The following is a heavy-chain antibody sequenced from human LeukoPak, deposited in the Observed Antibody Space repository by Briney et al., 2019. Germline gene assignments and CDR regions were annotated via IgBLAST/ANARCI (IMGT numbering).Heavy chain of an antibody. CDR1: GFTSSSYS. CDR3: ARDAYGSGSSWFGY. CDR2: ISCSSSTI. V-gene: IGHV3-48*01. J-gene: IGHJ4*02. D-gene: IGHD3-10*01. Sequence: PGGSLRLSCAASGFTSSSYSMNWVRQSPGKGLEGVSYISCSSSTIYYADSVKGRFTISRDNAKNSLYLQMNSLRAEDTAVYYCARDAYGSGSSWFGYWGQGTLVTVSS.